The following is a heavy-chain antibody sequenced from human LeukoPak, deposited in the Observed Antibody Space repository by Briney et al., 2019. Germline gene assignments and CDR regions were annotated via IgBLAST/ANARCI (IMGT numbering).Heavy chain of an antibody. D-gene: IGHD4-17*01. CDR3: ARQPDYADYLDAFDV. Sequence: SETLSLTRTDSGGSISSYYWSWIRQPPGKGLECIGYIYHSGTTNYNPSLKSRVTISVDTSKNQFSLKLSSVTAADTAIYYCARQPDYADYLDAFDVWGQGTMVTVSS. V-gene: IGHV4-59*08. CDR1: GGSISSYY. CDR2: IYHSGTT. J-gene: IGHJ3*01.